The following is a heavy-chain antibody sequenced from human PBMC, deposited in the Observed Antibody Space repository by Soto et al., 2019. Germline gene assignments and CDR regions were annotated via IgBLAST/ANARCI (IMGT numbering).Heavy chain of an antibody. Sequence: QVQLQESGPGLVKPSGTLSLTCAVSGGSISSSNWWSWVRQPPGKGLEWIGEIYHSGSTNYNPSLKSRVTISVDKSKNQFSLKLSSVTAADTAVYYRARLIVVVVAATRYYYYGMDVWGQGTTVTVSS. CDR2: IYHSGST. D-gene: IGHD2-15*01. V-gene: IGHV4-4*02. CDR3: ARLIVVVVAATRYYYYGMDV. J-gene: IGHJ6*02. CDR1: GGSISSSNW.